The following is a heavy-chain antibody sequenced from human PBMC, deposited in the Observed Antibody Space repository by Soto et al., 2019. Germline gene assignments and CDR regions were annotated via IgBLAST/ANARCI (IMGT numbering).Heavy chain of an antibody. CDR3: VRHVGETYFDY. CDR1: GFSFSDSA. V-gene: IGHV3-73*01. D-gene: IGHD2-21*01. J-gene: IGHJ4*02. CDR2: IRSKANDYAT. Sequence: EVQLVESGGGLVQPGGSLKLSCAASGFSFSDSAIQWVRQASGKGLEWVGRIRSKANDYATAYAASVKGRFTISRDDSKNRAYLQMNSLITEDTAVYYCVRHVGETYFDYWGQGTLVTVSS.